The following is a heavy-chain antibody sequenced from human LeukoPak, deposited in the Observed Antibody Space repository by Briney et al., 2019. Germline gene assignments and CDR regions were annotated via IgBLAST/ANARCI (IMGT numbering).Heavy chain of an antibody. V-gene: IGHV3-48*02. CDR1: GFAFSTYS. D-gene: IGHD3-22*01. Sequence: GSLRLSCAASGFAFSTYSMNWVRQAPGKGLEWVSFISSSSSTIYYADSVRGRFAISRDNAKNSLYLQMNSLRDEDTAVYYCARDRGYYYNYWGQGTLVTVSS. J-gene: IGHJ4*02. CDR2: ISSSSSTI. CDR3: ARDRGYYYNY.